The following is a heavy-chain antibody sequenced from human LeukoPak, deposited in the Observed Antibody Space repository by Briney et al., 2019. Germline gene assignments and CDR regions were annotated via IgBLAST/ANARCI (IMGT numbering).Heavy chain of an antibody. D-gene: IGHD5-18*01. CDR1: GGSISSSNW. Sequence: PSGTLSLTCAVSGGSISSSNWWSWVRQPPGKGLEWIGEIYHSGSTNYNPSLKSRVTISVDTSKNQFSLKLSSVTAADTAVYYCARGGYNYASNYYFDYWGQGLLVTVSS. CDR2: IYHSGST. J-gene: IGHJ4*02. CDR3: ARGGYNYASNYYFDY. V-gene: IGHV4-4*02.